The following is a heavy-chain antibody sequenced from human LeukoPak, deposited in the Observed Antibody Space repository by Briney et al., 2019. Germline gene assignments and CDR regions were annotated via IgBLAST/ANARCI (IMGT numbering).Heavy chain of an antibody. V-gene: IGHV1-69*06. D-gene: IGHD1-26*01. CDR2: IIPIFGTA. J-gene: IGHJ6*02. Sequence: ASVKVSCKASGGTFSSYAISWVRQAPGQGLEWMGGIIPIFGTAIYAQKFQGRVTMTEDTSTDTAYMELSSLRSEDTAVYYCATENSGSYRGVGYYYYGMDVWGQGTTATVSS. CDR3: ATENSGSYRGVGYYYYGMDV. CDR1: GGTFSSYA.